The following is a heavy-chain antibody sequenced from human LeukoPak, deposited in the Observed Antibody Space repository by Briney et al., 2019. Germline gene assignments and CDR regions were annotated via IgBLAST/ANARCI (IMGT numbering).Heavy chain of an antibody. CDR3: AKDLMDIVVVPAAMAVGGYFDY. Sequence: PGGSLRLSCAASGFTFSSYSMNWVRQAPGKGLEWVSSISSSSSYIYYADSVKGRFTISRDNSKNTLYLQMNSLRAEDTAVYYCAKDLMDIVVVPAAMAVGGYFDYWGQGTLVTVSS. J-gene: IGHJ4*02. V-gene: IGHV3-21*04. CDR1: GFTFSSYS. D-gene: IGHD2-2*03. CDR2: ISSSSSYI.